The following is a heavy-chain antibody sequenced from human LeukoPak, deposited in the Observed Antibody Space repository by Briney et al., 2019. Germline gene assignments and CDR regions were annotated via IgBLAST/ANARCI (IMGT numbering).Heavy chain of an antibody. CDR1: GITFSRSW. V-gene: IGHV3-7*04. J-gene: IGHJ4*02. D-gene: IGHD2-15*01. CDR2: IKEDGGEI. CDR3: ARDRGGRSGLDD. Sequence: PGGSLRLSCAASGITFSRSWMSWVRQAPGKGPEWVAFIKEDGGEIFYVDSVKGRFTISRDNAENFLYLQMNSLRAEDTAVYYCARDRGGRSGLDDWGQGTLVIVSS.